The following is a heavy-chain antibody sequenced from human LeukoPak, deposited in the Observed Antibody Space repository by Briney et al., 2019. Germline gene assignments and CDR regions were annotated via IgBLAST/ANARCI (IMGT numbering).Heavy chain of an antibody. J-gene: IGHJ4*02. D-gene: IGHD4-17*01. CDR3: AREVPDGDHELNFDY. V-gene: IGHV1-2*02. CDR2: NNPNSGGT. CDR1: GYTFTGYY. Sequence: GASVKVSCKASGYTFTGYYMHWVRQAPGQGLEWMGWNNPNSGGTNYAQKFQGRVTMTRDTSISTAYMELSRLRSDDTAVYYCAREVPDGDHELNFDYWGQGTLVTVSS.